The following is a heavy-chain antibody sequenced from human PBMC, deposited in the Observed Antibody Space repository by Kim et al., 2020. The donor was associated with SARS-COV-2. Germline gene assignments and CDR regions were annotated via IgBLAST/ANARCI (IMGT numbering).Heavy chain of an antibody. CDR3: ARRACPTGVCSLDY. D-gene: IGHD2-8*01. Sequence: SETLSLTCTVSGGSINSYYWSWIRQPPGEGLAWLGSISNSGTTHYNPSLKSRVTISVDTSKSHFSLKLSSVTAADTAVYYCARRACPTGVCSLDYWGQGT. CDR2: ISNSGTT. V-gene: IGHV4-59*08. J-gene: IGHJ4*02. CDR1: GGSINSYY.